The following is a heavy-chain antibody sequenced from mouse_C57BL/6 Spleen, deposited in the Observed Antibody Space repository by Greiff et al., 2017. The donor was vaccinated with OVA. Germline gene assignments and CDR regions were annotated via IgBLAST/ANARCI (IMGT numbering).Heavy chain of an antibody. CDR2: ISYDGSN. V-gene: IGHV3-6*01. CDR3: ATIYYDYDPAWFAY. D-gene: IGHD2-4*01. J-gene: IGHJ3*01. Sequence: EVKLMESGPGLVKPSQSLSLTCSVTGYSITSGYYWNWIRQFPGNKLEWMGYISYDGSNNYNPSLKNRISITRDTSKNQFFLKLNSVTTEDTATYYCATIYYDYDPAWFAYWGQGTLVTVSA. CDR1: GYSITSGYY.